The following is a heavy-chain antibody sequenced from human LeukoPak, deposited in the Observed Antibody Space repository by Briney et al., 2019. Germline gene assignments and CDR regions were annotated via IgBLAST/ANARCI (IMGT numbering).Heavy chain of an antibody. V-gene: IGHV3-21*01. D-gene: IGHD3-3*01. CDR1: GFSFRTYT. Sequence: PGGSLILSCAASGFSFRTYTMNWVRQAPGKGLEWVSSISSSSSFISYADSLKGRFIISRDNAKNSLSLQMNSLTAEDTAVYYCARGLTILGDPFDAFDIWGQGTMVTVSS. CDR3: ARGLTILGDPFDAFDI. CDR2: ISSSSSFI. J-gene: IGHJ3*02.